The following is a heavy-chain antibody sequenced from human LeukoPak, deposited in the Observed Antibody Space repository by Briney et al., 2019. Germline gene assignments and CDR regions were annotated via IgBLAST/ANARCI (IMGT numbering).Heavy chain of an antibody. CDR3: ARISIIAAAGTADY. CDR1: GGSISSGGYY. CDR2: IYYSGST. J-gene: IGHJ4*02. D-gene: IGHD6-13*01. V-gene: IGHV4-31*03. Sequence: SQTLSLTCTVSGGSISSGGYYWSWIRQHPGKGLEWIGYIYYSGSTYYNPSLKSRVTISVDTSKNQFSLKLSSVTAADTAVYYCARISIIAAAGTADYWGQGTLVTVSS.